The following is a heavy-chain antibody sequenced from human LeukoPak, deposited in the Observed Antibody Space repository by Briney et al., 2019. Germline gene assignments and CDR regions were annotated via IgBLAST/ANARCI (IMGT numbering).Heavy chain of an antibody. Sequence: SETLSLTCTVSGGSISSYYWSWIRQPPGKGLEWIGYIYYSGSTNYNPSLKSRVTISVDTSKNQFSLKLSSVTAADTAVYYCARLGQGLGYSSGWYVGYWGQGTLVTVSS. D-gene: IGHD6-19*01. CDR3: ARLGQGLGYSSGWYVGY. V-gene: IGHV4-59*08. CDR1: GGSISSYY. CDR2: IYYSGST. J-gene: IGHJ4*02.